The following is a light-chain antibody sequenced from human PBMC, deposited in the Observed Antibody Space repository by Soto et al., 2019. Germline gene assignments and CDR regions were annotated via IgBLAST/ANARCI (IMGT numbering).Light chain of an antibody. CDR3: CSYAGSPRYV. CDR1: SSDVGGYSY. CDR2: DVS. V-gene: IGLV2-11*01. Sequence: QSALTQPRSVSGSPGQSVTISCTGTSSDVGGYSYVSWYQQHPGKAPKVMIYDVSERPSGVPDRFCGSKSGNTASLTISGLQAEDEADYYCCSYAGSPRYVFGTGTKVTVL. J-gene: IGLJ1*01.